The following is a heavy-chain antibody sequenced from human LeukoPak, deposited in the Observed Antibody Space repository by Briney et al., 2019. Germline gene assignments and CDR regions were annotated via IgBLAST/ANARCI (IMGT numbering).Heavy chain of an antibody. CDR2: ISAYNGNT. CDR3: ARDLPTPTPYSSGWYGSFDY. D-gene: IGHD6-19*01. J-gene: IGHJ4*02. V-gene: IGHV1-18*01. Sequence: ASVKVSCKASGYTFTSYGISWVRQAPGQGLEWMGWISAYNGNTNYAQKLQGRVTMTTDTSTSTAYMELRSLRSDDTAVYYCARDLPTPTPYSSGWYGSFDYWGQGTLVTVSS. CDR1: GYTFTSYG.